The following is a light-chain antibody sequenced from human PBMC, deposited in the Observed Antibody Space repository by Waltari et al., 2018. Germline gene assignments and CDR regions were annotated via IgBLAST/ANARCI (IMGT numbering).Light chain of an antibody. J-gene: IGKJ1*01. V-gene: IGKV1-5*03. Sequence: DIQMTQSPSILSASVGDTVTITCRASQSIDSWLAWYQQRPGTVPKLLIYKASTLGSGVPSRFSGRESGTEFSLTISSLQPEDSAIYFCHQYRAYPWTLGRGTKVEIK. CDR2: KAS. CDR1: QSIDSW. CDR3: HQYRAYPWT.